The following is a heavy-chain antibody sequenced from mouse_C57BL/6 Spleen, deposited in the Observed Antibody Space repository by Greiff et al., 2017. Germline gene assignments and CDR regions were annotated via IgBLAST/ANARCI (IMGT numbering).Heavy chain of an antibody. J-gene: IGHJ2*01. Sequence: EVQLQQSGPVLVKPGASVKMSCKASGYTFTDYYMNWVKQSHGKSLEWIGVINPYNGGTSYNQKFKGKATLTVDKSSSTAYMELNSLTSEDSAVYYCARENYDSPDYWGQGTTLTVSS. CDR1: GYTFTDYY. CDR3: ARENYDSPDY. V-gene: IGHV1-19*01. CDR2: INPYNGGT. D-gene: IGHD2-4*01.